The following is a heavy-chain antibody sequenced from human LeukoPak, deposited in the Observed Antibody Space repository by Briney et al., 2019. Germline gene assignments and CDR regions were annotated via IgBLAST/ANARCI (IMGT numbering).Heavy chain of an antibody. D-gene: IGHD2-21*02. Sequence: PSETLSLTCTVSGGSIRNYGWNWIRQSPGKGLEWIGYIYYTGTTNYNPSLKSRVTISIDRFKNQFSLRLSSVTVADTAVYYCASGGVVVTAVEGGFYYYAMDVWGQGTTVTVSS. CDR2: IYYTGTT. J-gene: IGHJ6*02. CDR3: ASGGVVVTAVEGGFYYYAMDV. V-gene: IGHV4-59*01. CDR1: GGSIRNYG.